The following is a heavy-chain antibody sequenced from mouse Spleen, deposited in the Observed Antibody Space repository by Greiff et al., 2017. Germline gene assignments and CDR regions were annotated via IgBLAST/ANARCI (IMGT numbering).Heavy chain of an antibody. CDR3: ARHDYYFDV. D-gene: IGHD2-13*01. J-gene: IGHJ1*01. CDR2: ISGGGSYT. Sequence: EVMLVESGGGLVKPGGSLKLSCAASGFTFSSYGMSWVRQTPEKRLEWVATISGGGSYTYYPDSVKGRFTISRDNAKNNLYLQMSSLRSEDTALYYCARHDYYFDVWGAGTTVTVSS. V-gene: IGHV5-9-2*01. CDR1: GFTFSSYG.